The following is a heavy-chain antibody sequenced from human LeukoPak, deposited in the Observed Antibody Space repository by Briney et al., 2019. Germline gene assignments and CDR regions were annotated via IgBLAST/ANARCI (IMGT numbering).Heavy chain of an antibody. V-gene: IGHV4-4*02. Sequence: SETLSLTCTVSGGSISSSNWWSWVRQPPGKGLEWIGEIYHSGSTNYNPSLKSRVTISVDKSKNQFSLKLSSVTAADTAVYYCARDWVVPAATKYYYYMDVWGKGTTVTISS. J-gene: IGHJ6*03. D-gene: IGHD2-2*01. CDR3: ARDWVVPAATKYYYYMDV. CDR2: IYHSGST. CDR1: GGSISSSNW.